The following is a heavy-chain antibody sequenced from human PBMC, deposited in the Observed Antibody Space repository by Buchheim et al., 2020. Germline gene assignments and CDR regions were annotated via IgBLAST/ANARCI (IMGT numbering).Heavy chain of an antibody. CDR2: ISYDGSNK. Sequence: QVQLVESGGGVVQPGRSLRLSCAASGFTFSSYGIHWVRQAPGKGLEWVAVISYDGSNKYYADSVKGRFTISRGNSKNKLYLQMNSLRAEDTAVYYCAKDGYYGSGTYYYYYNMDVWGQGTT. V-gene: IGHV3-30*18. D-gene: IGHD3-10*01. J-gene: IGHJ6*02. CDR1: GFTFSSYG. CDR3: AKDGYYGSGTYYYYYNMDV.